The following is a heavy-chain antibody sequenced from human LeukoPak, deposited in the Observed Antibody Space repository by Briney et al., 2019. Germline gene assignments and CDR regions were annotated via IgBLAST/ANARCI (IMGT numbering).Heavy chain of an antibody. J-gene: IGHJ5*02. CDR3: ARDFGGYDILTGYPGSWFDP. CDR1: GGSISSSSYY. Sequence: SETLSLTCTVSGGSISSSSYYWGWIRQPPGKGLEWIGSIYYSGSTYYNPSLKSRVTISVDTSKNQFSLKLSSVTAADTAVYYCARDFGGYDILTGYPGSWFDPWGQGTLVTVSS. V-gene: IGHV4-39*02. D-gene: IGHD3-9*01. CDR2: IYYSGST.